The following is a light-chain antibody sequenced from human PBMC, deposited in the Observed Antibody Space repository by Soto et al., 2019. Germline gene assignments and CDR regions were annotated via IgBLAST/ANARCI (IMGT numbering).Light chain of an antibody. V-gene: IGKV1-5*03. J-gene: IGKJ1*01. Sequence: DIQMTQSPSTLSASVGDRVTITCRASQSTSTWLAWYQQRPGKTPKLLISEASKLEVGVPPRFSGSGSGTEFTLTISSLQPDDFATDYGQQYIHYPYACGRGTKVEIK. CDR1: QSTSTW. CDR2: EAS. CDR3: QQYIHYPYA.